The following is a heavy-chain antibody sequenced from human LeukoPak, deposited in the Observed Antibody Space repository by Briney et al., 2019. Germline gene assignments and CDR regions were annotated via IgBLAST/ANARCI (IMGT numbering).Heavy chain of an antibody. Sequence: ASVTVSFKASVYTVTGYDMHWVRQAPGQGLEWMGRSNPNSGGTNYAQKFQGRVTMTRDTSISAAYMELSRLRSDDTAVYYCAREWELPSELNYWGQGTLVTVSS. CDR3: AREWELPSELNY. CDR1: VYTVTGYD. V-gene: IGHV1-2*02. J-gene: IGHJ4*02. D-gene: IGHD1-26*01. CDR2: SNPNSGGT.